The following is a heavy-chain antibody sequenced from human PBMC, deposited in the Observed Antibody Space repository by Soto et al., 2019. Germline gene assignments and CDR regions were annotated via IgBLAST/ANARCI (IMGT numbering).Heavy chain of an antibody. CDR2: ISSSSSTI. D-gene: IGHD5-18*01. CDR3: ARGPLGDTAMDAPDYYYGMDV. J-gene: IGHJ6*02. CDR1: GFTFSSYS. Sequence: XGSLILSCASSGFTFSSYSMNLVLQAPGKGLEWVSYISSSSSTIYYADSVKGRFTISRDNAKNSLYLQMNSLRDEDTAVYYCARGPLGDTAMDAPDYYYGMDVWGQGTTVTVSS. V-gene: IGHV3-48*02.